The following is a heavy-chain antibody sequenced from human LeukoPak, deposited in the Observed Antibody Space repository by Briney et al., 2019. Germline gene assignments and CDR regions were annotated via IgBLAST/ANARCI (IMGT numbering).Heavy chain of an antibody. CDR3: ATTDTFTFDY. Sequence: GGSLRLSCVASGFTVSSNYMSWVRQTPGKGLEWVSIIYNGGDIHYTDSVKGRFTISGDDSKNTLYLQMNSLRVEDTAVYYCATTDTFTFDYWGQGTLVTVSS. J-gene: IGHJ4*02. CDR2: IYNGGDI. V-gene: IGHV3-53*01. CDR1: GFTVSSNY. D-gene: IGHD3-16*01.